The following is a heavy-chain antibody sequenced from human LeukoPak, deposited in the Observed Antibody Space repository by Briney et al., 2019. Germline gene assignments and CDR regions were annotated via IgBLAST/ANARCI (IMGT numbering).Heavy chain of an antibody. CDR2: INWNGGMT. CDR3: ARGSSSGYLRVKLDS. CDR1: GFTFDDYG. V-gene: IGHV3-20*04. J-gene: IGHJ4*02. D-gene: IGHD6-19*01. Sequence: GGSLRLSCAASGFTFDDYGMSWVRQGPGKGLEWVSGINWNGGMTAYADSVKGRFTISRDNAKNSLYLQMNSLRAEDTAVYYCARGSSSGYLRVKLDSWGQGTLVTVSS.